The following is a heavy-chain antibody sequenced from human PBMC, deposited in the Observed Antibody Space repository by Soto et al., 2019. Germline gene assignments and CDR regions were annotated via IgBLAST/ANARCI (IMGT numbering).Heavy chain of an antibody. V-gene: IGHV3-30-3*01. D-gene: IGHD3-22*01. CDR3: ETGMYYCSSSGFNARSYYLDD. CDR2: ISGDGSNT. J-gene: IGHJ4*02. Sequence: QVQLVESGGGLVQPGRSLRLSCAASGFTFSRHTMHWVRQAPGKGLEWVAAISGDGSNTYYADSVKGRFTISRNNSNSSLYPQMNSISRGYRDVKPCETGMYYCSSSGFNARSYYLDDGGKGPWVTVSS. CDR1: GFTFSRHT.